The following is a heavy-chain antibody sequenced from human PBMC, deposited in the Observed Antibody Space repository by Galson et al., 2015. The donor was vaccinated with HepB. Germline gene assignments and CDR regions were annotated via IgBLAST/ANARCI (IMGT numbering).Heavy chain of an antibody. CDR3: ARGDIVVVPAATSFDY. V-gene: IGHV1-46*01. CDR1: GYTFTSYY. Sequence: SVKVSCKASGYTFTSYYMHWVRQAPGQGLEWMGIINPSGGSTSYAQKFQGRVTMTRDTSTSTVYMELSSLRSEDTAVYYCARGDIVVVPAATSFDYWGQGTLVTVSS. J-gene: IGHJ4*02. CDR2: INPSGGST. D-gene: IGHD2-2*01.